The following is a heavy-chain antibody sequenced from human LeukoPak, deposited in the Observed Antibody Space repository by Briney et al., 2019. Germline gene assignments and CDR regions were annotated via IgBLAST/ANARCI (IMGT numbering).Heavy chain of an antibody. CDR2: IIPIFGTA. J-gene: IGHJ4*02. Sequence: SVKVSCKASGGTFSSYAISWVRHAPGQGLEWMGRIIPIFGTANYAQKFQGRVTITTDESTSTAYMELSSLRSEDTAVYYCARVSSGYSGYDYWGQGTLVTVSS. CDR1: GGTFSSYA. CDR3: ARVSSGYSGYDY. V-gene: IGHV1-69*05. D-gene: IGHD5-12*01.